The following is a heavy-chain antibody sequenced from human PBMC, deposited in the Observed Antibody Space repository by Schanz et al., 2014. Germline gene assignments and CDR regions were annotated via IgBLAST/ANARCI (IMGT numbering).Heavy chain of an antibody. J-gene: IGHJ5*01. CDR3: ARSPGDFPGWFDS. CDR2: IYDGGST. D-gene: IGHD4-17*01. Sequence: QVQLQESGPGLVKPSQTLSLTCTVSGGSISSGGYYWSWIRQHPGKGLEWIGYIYDGGSTYYNPSLKSRVTISVDTSKNQFSRILNSVTAADTAVYYCARSPGDFPGWFDSWGQGTLVTVSS. CDR1: GGSISSGGYY. V-gene: IGHV4-31*03.